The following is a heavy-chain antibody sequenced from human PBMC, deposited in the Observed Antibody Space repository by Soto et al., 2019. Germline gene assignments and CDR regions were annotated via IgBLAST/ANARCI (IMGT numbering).Heavy chain of an antibody. CDR2: ISYDGSNK. D-gene: IGHD4-17*01. Sequence: QVQLVESGGGVVQPGRSLRLSCAASGFTFSSYGMHWVRQAPGKGLEWVAVISYDGSNKYYADSVKGRFTISRDNSKNTLYLQMNSLRAEDTAVYYCAKDINYGDYVEDFDYWGQGTLVTVSS. V-gene: IGHV3-30*18. J-gene: IGHJ4*02. CDR1: GFTFSSYG. CDR3: AKDINYGDYVEDFDY.